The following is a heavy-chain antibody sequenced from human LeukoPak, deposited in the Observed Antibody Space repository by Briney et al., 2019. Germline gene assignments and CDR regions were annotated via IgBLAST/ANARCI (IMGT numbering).Heavy chain of an antibody. CDR2: IYYSGST. CDR1: GGSISSGGYS. D-gene: IGHD4-11*01. CDR3: ARLDYSNYSARDY. Sequence: PSQTLSLTCTVSGGSISSGGYSWGWIRQPPGEGLEWIGYIYYSGSTNYNPSLKSRVTISVDTSKNQFSLKLSSVTAADTAVYYCARLDYSNYSARDYWGQGTLVTVSS. J-gene: IGHJ4*02. V-gene: IGHV4-61*08.